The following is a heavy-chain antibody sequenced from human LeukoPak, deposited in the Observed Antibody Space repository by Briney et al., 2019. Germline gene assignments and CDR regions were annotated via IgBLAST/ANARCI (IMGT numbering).Heavy chain of an antibody. CDR3: ARGGYYDSSGYYGPYYFDY. CDR2: IMPIFGTT. J-gene: IGHJ4*02. D-gene: IGHD3-22*01. Sequence: ASVKVSCKASGGTFNSYAISWVRQAPGQGLEWMGGIMPIFGTTNYAQKFQGRVTITADESTSTAYMELSSLRSEDTAVYYCARGGYYDSSGYYGPYYFDYWGQGTLVTVSS. V-gene: IGHV1-69*13. CDR1: GGTFNSYA.